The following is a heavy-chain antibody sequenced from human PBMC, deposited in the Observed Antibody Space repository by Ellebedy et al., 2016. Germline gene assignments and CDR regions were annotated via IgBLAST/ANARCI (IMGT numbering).Heavy chain of an antibody. D-gene: IGHD1-14*01. J-gene: IGHJ6*03. V-gene: IGHV4-34*01. CDR2: INHSGSA. Sequence: GSLRLXXAVYVGSFSGYYWTWIRQPPGKGLEWIGEINHSGSANYNPSLKSRVTISVDTSKNQFSLNLSSVTAADTAVYYCARKIGHTNPLYYSYYYIDIWGEGNTITVSS. CDR3: ARKIGHTNPLYYSYYYIDI. CDR1: VGSFSGYY.